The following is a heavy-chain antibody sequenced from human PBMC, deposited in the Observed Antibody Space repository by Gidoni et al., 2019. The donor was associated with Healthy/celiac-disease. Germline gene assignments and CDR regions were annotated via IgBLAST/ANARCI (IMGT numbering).Heavy chain of an antibody. CDR1: GFTCSSYS. J-gene: IGHJ4*02. CDR3: ARVGQGLIDY. Sequence: EVQLVESGGGLVKPGGSLSLSCAASGFTCSSYSMNWVRQAPGKGLEWVSSISSSSSYIYYADSVKGRFTISRDNAKNSLYLQMNSLRAEDTAVYYCARVGQGLIDYWGQGTLVTVSS. CDR2: ISSSSSYI. D-gene: IGHD3-16*01. V-gene: IGHV3-21*01.